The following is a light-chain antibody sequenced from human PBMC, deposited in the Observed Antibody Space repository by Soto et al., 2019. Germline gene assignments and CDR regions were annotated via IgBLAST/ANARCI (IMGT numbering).Light chain of an antibody. Sequence: EIVLPQSPGTPSLSLWEVAASSCRASHDVSVPLVRYRQRPGQSPRLLIHDASNRATGISARFSGSVAWTDFALTIGSLEPEESALYYCQQRASWPYTSGQGTKVDIK. V-gene: IGKV3-11*01. CDR3: QQRASWPYT. J-gene: IGKJ2*01. CDR2: DAS. CDR1: HDVSVP.